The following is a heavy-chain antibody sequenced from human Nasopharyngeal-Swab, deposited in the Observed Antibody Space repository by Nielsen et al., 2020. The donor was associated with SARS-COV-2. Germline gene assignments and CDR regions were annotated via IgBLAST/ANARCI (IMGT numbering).Heavy chain of an antibody. D-gene: IGHD2-21*02. CDR3: AKDLTRGDFVTSNAFDI. CDR1: GFKFDDHA. Sequence: GGSLRLSCAASGFKFDDHAMHWVRQTPGKGLEWVSHISWNSGSIGYAASVRGRFTISRDNAKNSLYLEMSSLRAEDSALYYCAKDLTRGDFVTSNAFDIWGQGTLVTVFS. J-gene: IGHJ3*02. V-gene: IGHV3-9*01. CDR2: ISWNSGSI.